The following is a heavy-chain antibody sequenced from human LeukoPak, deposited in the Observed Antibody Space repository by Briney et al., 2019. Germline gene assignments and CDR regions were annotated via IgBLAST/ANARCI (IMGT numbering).Heavy chain of an antibody. CDR2: IRSSSSYI. CDR1: GFTFSSYS. V-gene: IGHV3-21*01. Sequence: GGSLRLSCAASGFTFSSYSMSWVRQAPGKGLEWVSSIRSSSSYIYYADSVKGRFTISRDNAKNSLYLQMNSLRAEDTAVYYCARDRAAASDVFDIWGQGTMVTVSS. D-gene: IGHD6-13*01. CDR3: ARDRAAASDVFDI. J-gene: IGHJ3*02.